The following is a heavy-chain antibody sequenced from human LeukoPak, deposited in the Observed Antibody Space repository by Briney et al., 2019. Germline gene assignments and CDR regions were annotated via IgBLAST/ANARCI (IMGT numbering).Heavy chain of an antibody. CDR3: AREKGYGDYGSFDY. D-gene: IGHD4-17*01. V-gene: IGHV3-21*01. Sequence: GGSLRLSCAASGFTFSSYSMNWVRQAPGKVREWVSSISSSSSYIYYADSVKGRFTISRDNAKNSLYLQMNSLRAEDTAVYYCAREKGYGDYGSFDYWGQGTLVTVSS. CDR1: GFTFSSYS. J-gene: IGHJ4*02. CDR2: ISSSSSYI.